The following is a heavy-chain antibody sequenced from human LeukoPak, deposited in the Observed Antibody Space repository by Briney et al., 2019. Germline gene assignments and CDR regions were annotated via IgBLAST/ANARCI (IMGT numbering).Heavy chain of an antibody. V-gene: IGHV1-2*02. D-gene: IGHD3-10*01. J-gene: IGHJ4*02. CDR3: ARAPLGQITYDY. CDR1: GYTFTGYY. Sequence: ASVNVSYKASGYTFTGYYMHWVRQAPGQGLEWMGWINPNSGGTNYAQKFQGRVTMTRDTSISTAYMELSRLRSDDTAVYYCARAPLGQITYDYWGQGTLVTVSS. CDR2: INPNSGGT.